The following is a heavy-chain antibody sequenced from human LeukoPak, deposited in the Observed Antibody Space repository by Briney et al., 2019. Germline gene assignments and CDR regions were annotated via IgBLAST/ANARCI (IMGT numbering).Heavy chain of an antibody. CDR3: AKDPGEL. V-gene: IGHV3-30*01. CDR2: ISYDGSNK. Sequence: GGSLRLSCAASGFSFSYYAMHWVRQAPGKGLEWVALISYDGSNKDYADSVKGRFTISRDNSKNTLFLHMNSLRAEDTAVYYCAKDPGELWGQGTMVTVSS. CDR1: GFSFSYYA. D-gene: IGHD3-10*01. J-gene: IGHJ3*01.